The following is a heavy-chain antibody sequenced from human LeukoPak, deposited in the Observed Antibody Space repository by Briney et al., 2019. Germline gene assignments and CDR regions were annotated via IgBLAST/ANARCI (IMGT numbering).Heavy chain of an antibody. CDR3: ARDRRQPGIAVAGTGFNDY. CDR2: IKQDGSEK. V-gene: IGHV3-7*01. CDR1: GFTFSSYW. Sequence: TGGSLRLSCAASGFTFSSYWMSWVRQAPGKGLAWVANIKQDGSEKYYVDSVKGRFTISRDNAKNSLYLQMNSLRAEDAAVYYCARDRRQPGIAVAGTGFNDYWGQGTLVTVS. J-gene: IGHJ4*02. D-gene: IGHD6-19*01.